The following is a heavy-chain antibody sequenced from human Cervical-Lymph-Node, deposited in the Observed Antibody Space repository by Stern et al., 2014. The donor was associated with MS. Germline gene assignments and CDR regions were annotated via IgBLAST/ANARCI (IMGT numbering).Heavy chain of an antibody. V-gene: IGHV3-23*04. D-gene: IGHD3-10*01. J-gene: IGHJ4*02. CDR2: ISPGGTYT. Sequence: EVQLVESGGGLVQPGGSLRLSCAASGFTFNNYAMNWVRQAPGKGVEWVSAISPGGTYTYYADSVKGRFTISRDNSTNTVYLQMNSLRAEDSAVYYCAKDRRGDWGQGTLVTVSS. CDR1: GFTFNNYA. CDR3: AKDRRGD.